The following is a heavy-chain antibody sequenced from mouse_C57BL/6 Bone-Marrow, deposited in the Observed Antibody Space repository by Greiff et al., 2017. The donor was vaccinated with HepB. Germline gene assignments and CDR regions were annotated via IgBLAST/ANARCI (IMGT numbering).Heavy chain of an antibody. Sequence: VQLQQSGAELVRPGASVKLSCTASGFNIKDYYMHWVKQRPEQGLEWIGRIDPEDGDTEYAPKFQGKATMTADTSSNTAYLQLSSLTSEDTAVYYCTTAYYGSSYDYAMDYWGQEPQSPSPQ. D-gene: IGHD1-1*01. J-gene: IGHJ4*01. CDR1: GFNIKDYY. CDR2: IDPEDGDT. V-gene: IGHV14-1*01. CDR3: TTAYYGSSYDYAMDY.